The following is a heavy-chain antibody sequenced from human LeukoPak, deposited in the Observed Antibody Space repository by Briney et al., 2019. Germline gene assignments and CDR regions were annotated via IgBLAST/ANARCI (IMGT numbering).Heavy chain of an antibody. Sequence: SETLSLTCTVSGGSISSYHWSWIRQPAGKGLEWIGRIYTSGSTNYNPSLKSRVTMSVDTSKNQFSLKLSSVTAADTAVYYCARARPYSSSWSNYYYYYMDVWGKGTTVTISS. CDR2: IYTSGST. D-gene: IGHD6-13*01. CDR3: ARARPYSSSWSNYYYYYMDV. J-gene: IGHJ6*03. V-gene: IGHV4-4*07. CDR1: GGSISSYH.